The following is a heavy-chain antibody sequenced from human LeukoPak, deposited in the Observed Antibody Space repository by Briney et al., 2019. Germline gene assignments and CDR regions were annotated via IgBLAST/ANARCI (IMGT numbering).Heavy chain of an antibody. CDR3: ARGEGYSSGLNFGPPQDY. CDR1: GYTFTSYD. V-gene: IGHV1-8*01. J-gene: IGHJ4*02. CDR2: MNPNSGNT. D-gene: IGHD6-19*01. Sequence: ASVKVSCKASGYTFTSYDINWVRQATGQGLEWMGWMNPNSGNTGYAQKFQGRVTMTRNTSISTAYMELSSLRSEDTAVYYCARGEGYSSGLNFGPPQDYWGQGTLVTVSS.